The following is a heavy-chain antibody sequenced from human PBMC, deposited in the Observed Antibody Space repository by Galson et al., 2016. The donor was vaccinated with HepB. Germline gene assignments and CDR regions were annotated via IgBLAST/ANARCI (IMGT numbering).Heavy chain of an antibody. D-gene: IGHD2-15*01. CDR3: ARLGYCNDDSCYETGWFDP. Sequence: QSGAEVKKPGESLKTSCKGSGYTFTNYWIAWVRQMPGKGLEWMGIIYVGDSDTRYSPSFQGQVTISADQSISTAYLQWSSLKASDTAIYYCARLGYCNDDSCYETGWFDPWGQGTLVTVSS. V-gene: IGHV5-51*01. CDR1: GYTFTNYW. CDR2: IYVGDSDT. J-gene: IGHJ5*02.